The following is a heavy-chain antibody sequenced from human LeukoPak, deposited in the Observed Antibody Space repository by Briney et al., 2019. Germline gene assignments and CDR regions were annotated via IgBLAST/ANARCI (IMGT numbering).Heavy chain of an antibody. CDR1: GYTFTGYY. J-gene: IGHJ4*02. CDR2: INPNSGGT. V-gene: IGHV1-2*02. Sequence: GASVKVSCKASGYTFTGYYMHWVRQAPGQGLEWMGWINPNSGGTNYAQKFQGRVTMTRDTSISTAYMELSRPRSDDTAVYYCARGRGSLWFGELLHFDYWGQGTLVTVSS. CDR3: ARGRGSLWFGELLHFDY. D-gene: IGHD3-10*01.